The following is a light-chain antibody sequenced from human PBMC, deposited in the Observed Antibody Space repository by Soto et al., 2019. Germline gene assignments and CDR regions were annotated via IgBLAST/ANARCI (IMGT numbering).Light chain of an antibody. CDR3: QQYHISPWT. Sequence: IVLKQSPANLSLSQGDRATLSCRASQSVSTYFLAWFQQKPGQAPRLLIYGASSRATGIPDRFSGSGSGTDFTLTINRLEPEDFAVYYCQQYHISPWTFGQGTNVDIK. J-gene: IGKJ1*01. CDR1: QSVSTYF. V-gene: IGKV3-20*01. CDR2: GAS.